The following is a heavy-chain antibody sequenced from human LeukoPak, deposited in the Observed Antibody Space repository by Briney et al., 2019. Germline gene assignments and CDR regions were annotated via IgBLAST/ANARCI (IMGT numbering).Heavy chain of an antibody. CDR3: TTTVTTYYYYGMDV. V-gene: IGHV3-15*01. CDR2: IKSKSDGGTT. CDR1: GFTFSNAW. Sequence: PGGSLKVSYAASGFTFSNAWMSWVRQAPGKGLQWVGGIKSKSDGGTTDYAAPVKGRFTISRDDSKNTLYLQMNSLKTEDTAVYYCTTTVTTYYYYGMDVWGQGTTVIVSS. J-gene: IGHJ6*02. D-gene: IGHD4-17*01.